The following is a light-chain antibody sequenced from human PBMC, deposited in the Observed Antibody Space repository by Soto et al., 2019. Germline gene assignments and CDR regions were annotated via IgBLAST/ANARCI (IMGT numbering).Light chain of an antibody. CDR1: SSDVGGYNY. CDR3: TSCTSSNTLVV. Sequence: QSVLTQPASVSGSPGQSITISCTGTSSDVGGYNYVSWYQHHPGKAPKLLIYDVSNRPSGVSNRFSGSKSGSTASLTISGLQAEDEADFYCTSCTSSNTLVVFGTWTKLTVL. CDR2: DVS. J-gene: IGLJ1*01. V-gene: IGLV2-14*03.